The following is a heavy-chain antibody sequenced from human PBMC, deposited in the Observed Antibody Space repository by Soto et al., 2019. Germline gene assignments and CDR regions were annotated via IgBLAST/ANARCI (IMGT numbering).Heavy chain of an antibody. D-gene: IGHD3-3*01. Sequence: ASVKVSCKASGYTFTSYGISLVRQAPGQGLEWMGWISAYNGNTNYAQKLQGRVTMTTDTSTSTAYMELRSLRSDDTAVYYCAKEGDLIFLEWLSFDYWGKGSLVPVS. V-gene: IGHV1-18*01. CDR3: AKEGDLIFLEWLSFDY. CDR1: GYTFTSYG. J-gene: IGHJ4*02. CDR2: ISAYNGNT.